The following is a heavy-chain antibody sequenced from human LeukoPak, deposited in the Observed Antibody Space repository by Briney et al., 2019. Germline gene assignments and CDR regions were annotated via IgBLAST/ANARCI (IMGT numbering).Heavy chain of an antibody. Sequence: GSLRLSCAASGFTFSSYGMHWVRQAPGKGLEWVAVIWYDGSNKYYADSVKGRFTISRDNSKNTLYLQMNSLRAEDTAVYYCARDRRGGNSYFDYWGQGTLVTVSS. V-gene: IGHV3-33*01. CDR1: GFTFSSYG. CDR3: ARDRRGGNSYFDY. J-gene: IGHJ4*02. D-gene: IGHD5-18*01. CDR2: IWYDGSNK.